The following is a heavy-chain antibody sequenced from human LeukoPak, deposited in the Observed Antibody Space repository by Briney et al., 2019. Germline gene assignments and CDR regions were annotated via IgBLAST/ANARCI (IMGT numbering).Heavy chain of an antibody. CDR2: ISGSGGTT. CDR3: AKDRVSSVTTNYFDY. CDR1: GXTFSNYV. V-gene: IGHV3-23*01. Sequence: PGGSLRLSCVAAGXTFSNYVMSWVRQTPGKGLEWVSSISGSGGTTYYADSVKGRFTISRDNSRNTLYLQMNSLRAEDTALYYCAKDRVSSVTTNYFDYWGQGTLLTVSS. D-gene: IGHD4-17*01. J-gene: IGHJ4*02.